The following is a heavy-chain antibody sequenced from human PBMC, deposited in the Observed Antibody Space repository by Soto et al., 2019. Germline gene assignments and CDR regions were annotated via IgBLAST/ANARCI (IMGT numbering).Heavy chain of an antibody. D-gene: IGHD6-6*01. V-gene: IGHV1-69*01. CDR3: ARDGHIAARADLYYYGMDV. CDR1: GVTFSSYD. CDR2: IIPIFGTA. J-gene: IGHJ6*02. Sequence: QVQLVQSGAEVKKPGSSVKVSCKASGVTFSSYDISWVRQAPGQGLEWMGGIIPIFGTANYAQKFQGRVTITADESTSTACMELSSLRSEDTAVYYCARDGHIAARADLYYYGMDVWGQGTTVTVSS.